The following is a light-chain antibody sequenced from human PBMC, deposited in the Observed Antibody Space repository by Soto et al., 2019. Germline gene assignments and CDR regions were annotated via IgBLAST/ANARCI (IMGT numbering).Light chain of an antibody. J-gene: IGLJ2*01. CDR2: LNSDGSH. V-gene: IGLV4-69*01. Sequence: QAVVTQSPSASASLGASVKLTCTLSSGHSSYAIAWHQQQPEKGPRYLIKLNSDGSHSKGDGIPHRFSGSSSGADRYLTISGRQSEDEADYYCQTWGSGIPVVFGGGTQLTVL. CDR1: SGHSSYA. CDR3: QTWGSGIPVV.